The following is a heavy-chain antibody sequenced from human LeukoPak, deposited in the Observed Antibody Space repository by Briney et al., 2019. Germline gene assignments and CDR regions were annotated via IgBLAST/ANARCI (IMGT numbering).Heavy chain of an antibody. V-gene: IGHV1-18*01. CDR2: ISAYNGNT. CDR1: GYTFTSYG. Sequence: ASVKVSCKASGYTFTSYGISWVRQAPGQGREGMGWISAYNGNTNYAQKLQGRVTMTTDTSTSTAYMELRSLRPDDTAVYYCARASYSSGSYYFDYWGQGTLVTVSS. CDR3: ARASYSSGSYYFDY. D-gene: IGHD6-19*01. J-gene: IGHJ4*02.